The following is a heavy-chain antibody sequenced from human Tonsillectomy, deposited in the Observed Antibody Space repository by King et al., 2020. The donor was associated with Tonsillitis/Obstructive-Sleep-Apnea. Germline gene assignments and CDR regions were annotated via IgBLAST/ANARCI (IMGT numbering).Heavy chain of an antibody. J-gene: IGHJ6*02. CDR2: IPSDGSNK. CDR3: AKDSRGSGRAPKFYYGMDV. Sequence: VQLVESGGGVVQPGRSLRLSCLASGFSFSYYAIHWVRQAPGKGLEGVAVIPSDGSNKYYVDSVKGRFTISRDNSKNTLYLQMNSLRPDDTAVYFCAKDSRGSGRAPKFYYGMDVWGQGTTVTVSS. D-gene: IGHD1-26*01. V-gene: IGHV3-30*18. CDR1: GFSFSYYA.